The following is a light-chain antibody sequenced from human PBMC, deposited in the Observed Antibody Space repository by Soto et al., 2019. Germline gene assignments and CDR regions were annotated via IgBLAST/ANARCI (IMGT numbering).Light chain of an antibody. J-gene: IGKJ1*01. CDR2: AAS. Sequence: IQMTQSPSSLSASVGYRVTITWRASQGISNYLAWYQQKPGKAPTLLIYAASNLQSGVPSRFRGSRSGTEFTLTVSSLQPEDFATYYCLQDHDDSWTFGQGTKVDIK. V-gene: IGKV1-6*01. CDR3: LQDHDDSWT. CDR1: QGISNY.